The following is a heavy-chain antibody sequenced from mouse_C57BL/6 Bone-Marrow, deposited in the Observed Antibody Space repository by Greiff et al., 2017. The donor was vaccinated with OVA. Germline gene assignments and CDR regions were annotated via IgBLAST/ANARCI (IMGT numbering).Heavy chain of an antibody. V-gene: IGHV8-8*01. Sequence: QVTLKECGPGILQPSQTLSLTCSFSGFSLSTFGMGVGWIRPPSGKGLEWLAHIWWDADKYYHPALKSRLTTAKDTSKNQVILKIANVDTTDTATYDCSRIASHPGGFAYWGQGTLVTVSA. CDR3: SRIASHPGGFAY. CDR1: GFSLSTFGMG. CDR2: IWWDADK. J-gene: IGHJ3*01.